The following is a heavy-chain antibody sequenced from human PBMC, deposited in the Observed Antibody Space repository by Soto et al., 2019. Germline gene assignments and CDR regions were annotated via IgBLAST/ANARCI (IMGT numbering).Heavy chain of an antibody. J-gene: IGHJ6*02. CDR1: GVSISSSSYY. V-gene: IGHV4-39*01. Sequence: SDTLSITGTFSGVSISSSSYYWGWIRQPPGKGLEWIGSIYYSGSTYYNPSLKSRVTISVDTSKNQFSLKLSSVTAADTAVYYCARLDVMVTTVTYYYYGMDVWGQGTTVNVSS. CDR3: ARLDVMVTTVTYYYYGMDV. CDR2: IYYSGST. D-gene: IGHD4-4*01.